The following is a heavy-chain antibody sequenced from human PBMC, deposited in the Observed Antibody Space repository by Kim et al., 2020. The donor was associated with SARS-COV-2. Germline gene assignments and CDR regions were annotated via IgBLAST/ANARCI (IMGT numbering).Heavy chain of an antibody. CDR1: GGSISSYY. D-gene: IGHD3-10*01. J-gene: IGHJ4*02. V-gene: IGHV4-59*13. Sequence: SETLSLTCTVSGGSISSYYWSWIRQPPGKGLEWIGYIYYSGSTNYNPSLKSRVTISVDTSKNQFSLKLSSVTAADTAVYYCASAIQFGEFGYWGQGTLVTVSS. CDR2: IYYSGST. CDR3: ASAIQFGEFGY.